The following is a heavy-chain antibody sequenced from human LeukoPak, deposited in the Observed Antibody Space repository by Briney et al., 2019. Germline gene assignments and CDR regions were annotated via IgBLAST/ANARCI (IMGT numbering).Heavy chain of an antibody. Sequence: SETLSLTCTVSGGSISSYYWSWIRQPPGKGLEWIGYIYTSGSTNYNPSLKSRVTISLDTSKNQFSLKLSSVTAADTVVYYCARAEYYDFWSGPNWFDPWGQGTLVTVSS. CDR2: IYTSGST. J-gene: IGHJ5*02. V-gene: IGHV4-4*09. CDR1: GGSISSYY. CDR3: ARAEYYDFWSGPNWFDP. D-gene: IGHD3-3*01.